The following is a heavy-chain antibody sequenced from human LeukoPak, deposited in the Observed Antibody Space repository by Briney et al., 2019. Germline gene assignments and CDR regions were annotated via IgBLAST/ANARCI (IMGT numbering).Heavy chain of an antibody. Sequence: GGSLRLSCAASGFTFSSYAMHWVRQAPGKGLEWVAVISYDGSNKYYADSVKGRFTISRDNSKNTLYLQMNSLRAEATAVYYCARGGDIAAAANDYWGQGTLVTDSS. CDR2: ISYDGSNK. CDR1: GFTFSSYA. D-gene: IGHD6-13*01. CDR3: ARGGDIAAAANDY. J-gene: IGHJ4*02. V-gene: IGHV3-30*01.